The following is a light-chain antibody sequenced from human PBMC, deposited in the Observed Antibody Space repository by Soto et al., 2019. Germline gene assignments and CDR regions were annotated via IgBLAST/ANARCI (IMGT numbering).Light chain of an antibody. CDR2: DVS. Sequence: QSALTQPASVSGSPGQSIAISCTGTSSDVGGYNYVSWYQQHPGKAPKLMIYDVSDRPSGVSNRFSGSKSGNTASLTISGLQAEDEVDYYCCSYTSSRTYVFGTGTKLTVL. V-gene: IGLV2-14*01. J-gene: IGLJ1*01. CDR3: CSYTSSRTYV. CDR1: SSDVGGYNY.